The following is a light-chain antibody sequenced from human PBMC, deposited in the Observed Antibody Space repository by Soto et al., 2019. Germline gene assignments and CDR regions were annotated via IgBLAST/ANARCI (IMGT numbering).Light chain of an antibody. V-gene: IGKV3-20*01. J-gene: IGKJ2*01. CDR2: RAS. CDR3: QQYKAYPYT. CDR1: QIVSRNF. Sequence: EIVLTQSPDTLSLSPGERATLSFMSSQIVSRNFLAWYQQKPGQAPRLLIYRASSRATGIPDRFSGSGSGTEFTLTISGLQPDDFATYYCQQYKAYPYTFAQGTKVDIK.